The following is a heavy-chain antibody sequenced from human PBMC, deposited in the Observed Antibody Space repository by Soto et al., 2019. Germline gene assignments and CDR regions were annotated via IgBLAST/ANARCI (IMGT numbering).Heavy chain of an antibody. D-gene: IGHD3-22*01. CDR2: ISGSGGST. CDR3: AKDPVMMIVVVPGGWFDP. J-gene: IGHJ5*02. CDR1: GFTFSSYA. Sequence: PGGSLRLSCAASGFTFSSYAMSWVRQAPGKGLEWVSAISGSGGSTYYADSVKGRFTISRDNSKNTLYLQMNSLRAEDTAVYYCAKDPVMMIVVVPGGWFDPWGQGTLVTVSS. V-gene: IGHV3-23*01.